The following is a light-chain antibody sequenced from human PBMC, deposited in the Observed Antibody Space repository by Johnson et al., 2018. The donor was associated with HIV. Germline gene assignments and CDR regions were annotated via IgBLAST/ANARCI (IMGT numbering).Light chain of an antibody. CDR3: GTWDTSLSAYV. CDR2: DNN. J-gene: IGLJ1*01. CDR1: SSNIGNNY. Sequence: QSVLTQPPSVSAAPGQKVTISCSGSSSNIGNNYVSWYQQVPGTAPKLLIYDNNKRPSGIPDRISGSKSGTSATLAITGLQTGDEADYYCGTWDTSLSAYVFGTGTKVTVL. V-gene: IGLV1-51*01.